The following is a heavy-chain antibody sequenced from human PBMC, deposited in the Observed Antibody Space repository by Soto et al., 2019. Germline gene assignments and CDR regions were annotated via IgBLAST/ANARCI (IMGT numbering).Heavy chain of an antibody. CDR3: ARDSSTRYSSSWYADY. CDR2: ISTDGSRT. CDR1: GFTFSSYA. D-gene: IGHD6-13*01. J-gene: IGHJ4*02. V-gene: IGHV3-64*04. Sequence: GGSLRLSCSASGFTFSSYAMDWVRQAPGQGLEWLSAISTDGSRTFYADSVKGRFTISRDNSKNTLYLQMNSLRAEDTAVYYCARDSSTRYSSSWYADYWGQGTLVTVSS.